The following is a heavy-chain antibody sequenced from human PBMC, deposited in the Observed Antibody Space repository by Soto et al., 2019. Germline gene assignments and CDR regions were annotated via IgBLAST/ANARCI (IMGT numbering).Heavy chain of an antibody. J-gene: IGHJ6*02. CDR1: GGSISSYY. CDR3: ARRPRTHRYGMDV. D-gene: IGHD2-2*01. Sequence: QVQLQESGPGLVKPSETLSLTCTVSGGSISSYYWSWIRQPPGKGLEWIGYIYYSGSTNYNPSLKSRVTISVDTSKNQFSLKLSSVTAADTAVYYCARRPRTHRYGMDVWGQGPTVTVSS. CDR2: IYYSGST. V-gene: IGHV4-59*01.